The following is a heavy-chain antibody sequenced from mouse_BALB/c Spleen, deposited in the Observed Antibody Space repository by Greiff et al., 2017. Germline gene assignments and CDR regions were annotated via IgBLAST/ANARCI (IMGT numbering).Heavy chain of an antibody. CDR3: ARLTSSYAMDY. J-gene: IGHJ4*01. CDR2: ISDGGSYT. CDR1: GFTFSDYY. V-gene: IGHV5-4*02. Sequence: DVKLVESGGGLVKPGGSLKLSCAASGFTFSDYYMYWVRQTPEKRLEWVATISDGGSYTYYPDSVKGRFTISRDNAKNNLYLQMSSLKSEDTAMYYCARLTSSYAMDYWGQGTSVTVSS. D-gene: IGHD1-1*01.